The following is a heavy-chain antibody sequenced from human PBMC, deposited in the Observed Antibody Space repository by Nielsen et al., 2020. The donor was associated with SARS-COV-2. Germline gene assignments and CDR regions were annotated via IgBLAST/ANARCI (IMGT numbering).Heavy chain of an antibody. D-gene: IGHD5-18*01. Sequence: SVQVSCQASGYTFTSYAMHWVRQAPGQRLEWMGWINAGNGNTKYSQRFQGRVTITRDTSASTAYMELSSLRSEDTAVYYCARGRGYSSSRWFDPWGQGTLVTVSS. J-gene: IGHJ5*02. CDR2: INAGNGNT. CDR1: GYTFTSYA. V-gene: IGHV1-3*01. CDR3: ARGRGYSSSRWFDP.